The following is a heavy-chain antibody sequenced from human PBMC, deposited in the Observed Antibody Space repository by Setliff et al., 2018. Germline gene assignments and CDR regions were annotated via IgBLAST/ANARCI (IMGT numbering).Heavy chain of an antibody. V-gene: IGHV4-38-2*01. Sequence: SETLSLTCAVSGYSISSGNYWGWIRQPPGKGLEWIGSISHSGSAYYNPSLKSRVTISLDMSKNQFSLKLSSVTAADTAVYYCARKRFYYYYYYMDVWGKGTTVTVSS. CDR2: ISHSGSA. CDR1: GYSISSGNY. J-gene: IGHJ6*03. CDR3: ARKRFYYYYYYMDV.